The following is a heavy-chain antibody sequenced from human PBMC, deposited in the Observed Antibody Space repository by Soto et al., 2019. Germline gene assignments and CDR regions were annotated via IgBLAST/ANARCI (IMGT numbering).Heavy chain of an antibody. CDR3: ARTIGYCISTSCRTWNWFDP. J-gene: IGHJ5*02. D-gene: IGHD2-2*01. CDR2: IIPIFGTA. Sequence: QVQLVQSGAEVKKPGSSVKVSCKASGGTFSSYAISWVRQAPGQGLEWMGGIIPIFGTANYAQKFQGRVTITADESTSTAYMEQSSLRSEDTAVYYWARTIGYCISTSCRTWNWFDPWGQGTLVTVSS. CDR1: GGTFSSYA. V-gene: IGHV1-69*12.